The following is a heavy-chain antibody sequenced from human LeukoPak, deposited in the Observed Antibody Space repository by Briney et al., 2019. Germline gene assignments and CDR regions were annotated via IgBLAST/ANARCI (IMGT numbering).Heavy chain of an antibody. CDR1: GYSFTSYW. Sequence: GESLKISCKGSGYSFTSYWIGWVRQMPGKGLEWVGIIYPGDSDTRYSPSFQGQVTISADKSISTAYLQWSRLKALGTAMYYGERKIDIEAGAFDIGGQGKMVTVSS. V-gene: IGHV5-51*01. CDR3: ERKIDIEAGAFDI. CDR2: IYPGDSDT. J-gene: IGHJ3*02. D-gene: IGHD3-9*01.